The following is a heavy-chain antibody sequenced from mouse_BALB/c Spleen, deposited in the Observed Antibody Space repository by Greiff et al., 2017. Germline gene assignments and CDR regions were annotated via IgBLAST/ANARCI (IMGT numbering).Heavy chain of an antibody. CDR2: ISSGSSTI. CDR3: ARVYGGYYGAMDY. V-gene: IGHV5-17*02. J-gene: IGHJ4*01. CDR1: GFTFSSFG. D-gene: IGHD2-3*01. Sequence: EVMLVESGGGLVQPGGSRKLSCAASGFTFSSFGMHWVRQAPEKGLEWVAYISSGSSTIYYADTVKGRFTISRDKPKNTLFLQMTSLRSEDTAMYYCARVYGGYYGAMDYWGQGTTVTVSS.